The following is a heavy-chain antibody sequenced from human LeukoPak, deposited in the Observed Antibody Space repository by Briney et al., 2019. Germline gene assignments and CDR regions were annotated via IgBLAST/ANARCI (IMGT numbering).Heavy chain of an antibody. V-gene: IGHV4-4*09. J-gene: IGHJ4*02. D-gene: IGHD6-13*01. CDR2: IYTSGST. CDR3: ARTIGYSSSWDYNFDY. Sequence: SETLSLTCTVSGGSISSYYWSWIRQPPGKGLEWIGYIYTSGSTNYNPSLKSRVTISVDTSKNQFSLKLSSVTAADTAVYYCARTIGYSSSWDYNFDYWGQGTLVTVSS. CDR1: GGSISSYY.